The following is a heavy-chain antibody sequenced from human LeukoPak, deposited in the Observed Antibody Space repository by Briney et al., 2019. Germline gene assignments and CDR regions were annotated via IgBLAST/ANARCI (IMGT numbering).Heavy chain of an antibody. D-gene: IGHD6-13*01. CDR3: VKGSAASRPYYFDY. CDR1: GFTFSSYA. J-gene: IGHJ4*02. V-gene: IGHV3-23*01. CDR2: ISGSGGST. Sequence: GGSLRLSCAASGFTFSSYAMSWVRQAPGKGLEWVSAISGSGGSTYYADSVKGRFTISRDNSKNALFLQMNTLRVEDTALYYCVKGSAASRPYYFDYWGQGTLVTVSS.